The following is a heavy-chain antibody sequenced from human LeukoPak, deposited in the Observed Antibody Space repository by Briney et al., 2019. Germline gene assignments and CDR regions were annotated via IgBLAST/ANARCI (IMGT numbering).Heavy chain of an antibody. D-gene: IGHD5-12*01. Sequence: TSETLSLTCAVYGGSFSGYYWSWIRQPPGKGLEWIGEINHSGSTNYNPSLKSRVTISVDTSKNQFSLKLSSVTAADAAVYYCARGVRIVATIRGGGYFDYWGQGTLVTVSS. V-gene: IGHV4-34*01. CDR1: GGSFSGYY. CDR3: ARGVRIVATIRGGGYFDY. CDR2: INHSGST. J-gene: IGHJ4*02.